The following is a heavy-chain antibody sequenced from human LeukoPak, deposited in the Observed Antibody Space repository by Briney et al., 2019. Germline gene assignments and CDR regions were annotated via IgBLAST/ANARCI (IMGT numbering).Heavy chain of an antibody. CDR2: ISSSGITI. CDR1: GFTFSSYE. D-gene: IGHD1-7*01. CDR3: ARDGQFITGTTDY. V-gene: IGHV3-48*03. J-gene: IGHJ4*02. Sequence: GGSLRLSCAASGFTFSSYEMNWVRQAPGKGLEWVSYISSSGITIYYADSVKGRFTISRDNAKNSLYLQMNSLRAEDTAVYYCARDGQFITGTTDYWGQGTLVTVSS.